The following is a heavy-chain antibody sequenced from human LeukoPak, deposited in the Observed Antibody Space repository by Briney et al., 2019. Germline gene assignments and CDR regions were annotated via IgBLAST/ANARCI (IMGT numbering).Heavy chain of an antibody. CDR2: IYSGGST. CDR1: GFTVSSNY. D-gene: IGHD2-8*01. Sequence: GGSLRLSCAASGFTVSSNYMSWVRQAPGKGLEWVAVIYSGGSTYYADSVKGRFTISRDESKNTLYLQMNSLRAEDTAVYFCASDLRGCSNGACYYHYGMDVWGQGTTVTVSS. V-gene: IGHV3-53*01. CDR3: ASDLRGCSNGACYYHYGMDV. J-gene: IGHJ6*02.